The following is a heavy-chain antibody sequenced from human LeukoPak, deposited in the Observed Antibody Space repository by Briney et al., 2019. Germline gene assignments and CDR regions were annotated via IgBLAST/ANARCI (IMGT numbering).Heavy chain of an antibody. Sequence: GESLKISCKGSGYSINNYWIGWVRQMPGKGLEWMGIIYPADSDIRYSPSFQGQVTISADKSISTAYLQWSSLKASDTAMYYCARRFSDYYDSSGYPDAFDIWGQGTMVTVSS. CDR1: GYSINNYW. CDR2: IYPADSDI. D-gene: IGHD3-22*01. J-gene: IGHJ3*02. CDR3: ARRFSDYYDSSGYPDAFDI. V-gene: IGHV5-51*01.